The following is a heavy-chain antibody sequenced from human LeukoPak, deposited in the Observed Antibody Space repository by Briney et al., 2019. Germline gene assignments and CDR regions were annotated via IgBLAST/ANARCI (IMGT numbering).Heavy chain of an antibody. V-gene: IGHV1-69*04. CDR2: IIPILGIA. CDR1: GGTFSSYA. D-gene: IGHD4-17*01. CDR3: ARDNSDYGDYHYYYYYGMDV. Sequence: SVKVSCKASGGTFSSYAISWVRQAPGQGLEWMGRIIPILGIANYAQKFQGRVTITADKSTSTAYMELSSLRSEDTAVYYCARDNSDYGDYHYYYYYGMDVWGQGTTVTVSS. J-gene: IGHJ6*02.